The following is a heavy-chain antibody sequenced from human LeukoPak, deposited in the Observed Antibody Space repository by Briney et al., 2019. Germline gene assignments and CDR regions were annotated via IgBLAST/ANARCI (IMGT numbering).Heavy chain of an antibody. D-gene: IGHD6-13*01. J-gene: IGHJ3*02. CDR1: GFTFSSYG. CDR3: AKDQQLVPGSDAFDI. V-gene: IGHV3-30*02. CDR2: IRYDGSNK. Sequence: GGSLRLSCAASGFTFSSYGMHWVRQAPGKGLEWVAFIRYDGSNKYYADSVKGRFTISRDNSKNTLYLQMNSLRAEDTAVYYCAKDQQLVPGSDAFDIWGQGTMVTVSS.